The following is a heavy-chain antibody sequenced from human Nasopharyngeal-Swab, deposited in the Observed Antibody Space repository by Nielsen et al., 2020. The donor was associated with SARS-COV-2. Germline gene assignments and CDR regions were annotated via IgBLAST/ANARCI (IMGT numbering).Heavy chain of an antibody. D-gene: IGHD5-18*01. Sequence: GESLKISCAASGFTVSSKYMSWVRQAPGKGLEWVSVIYSGGSTYYADSVKGRFTISRDNSKNTLFPQMDSLRAEDTAVYYCARGRGYSYGLDAFDVWGQGTMVTVSS. J-gene: IGHJ3*01. CDR2: IYSGGST. CDR3: ARGRGYSYGLDAFDV. CDR1: GFTVSSKY. V-gene: IGHV3-53*01.